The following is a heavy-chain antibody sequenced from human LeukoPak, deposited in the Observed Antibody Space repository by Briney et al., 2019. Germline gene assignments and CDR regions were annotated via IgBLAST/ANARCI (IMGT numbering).Heavy chain of an antibody. CDR1: GGSFSGYY. J-gene: IGHJ6*03. CDR3: ARASPLRYFDWLSRTNYYMDV. CDR2: INHSGST. D-gene: IGHD3-9*01. Sequence: SETLSLTCAVYGGSFSGYYWSWIRQPPGKGLEWIGEINHSGSTNHNPSLKSRVTISVDTSKNQFSLKLSSVTAADTAVYYCARASPLRYFDWLSRTNYYMDVWGKGTTVTVSS. V-gene: IGHV4-34*01.